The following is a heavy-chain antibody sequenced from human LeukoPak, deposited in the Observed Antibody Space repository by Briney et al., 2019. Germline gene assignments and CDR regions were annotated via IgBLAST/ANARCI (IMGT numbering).Heavy chain of an antibody. CDR1: GYTFSSYD. D-gene: IGHD2-2*01. Sequence: GASAKVSCNTSGYTFSSYDVIWVRLAPGQGLEWMGWMNPNSGNTGYAQKFQGRVTMTGDTSISTAYMELSSLISDDTAVYYCARAIRNQLLSDYWGQGTLVTVSS. CDR2: MNPNSGNT. J-gene: IGHJ4*02. V-gene: IGHV1-8*01. CDR3: ARAIRNQLLSDY.